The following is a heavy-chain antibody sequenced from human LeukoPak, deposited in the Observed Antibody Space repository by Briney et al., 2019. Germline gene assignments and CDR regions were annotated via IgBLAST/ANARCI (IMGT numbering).Heavy chain of an antibody. D-gene: IGHD6-19*01. J-gene: IGHJ4*02. CDR3: ARKGKGYSSGWYLD. V-gene: IGHV4-59*05. Sequence: SETLSLTCTVSGGSISSYYWSWIRQPPGRGLEWIGSVYYSGYTYYNPSLKSRVTISVDTSNDQFSLKLSSVTAADTAVYYCARKGKGYSSGWYLDWGQGTLVTVSS. CDR2: VYYSGYT. CDR1: GGSISSYY.